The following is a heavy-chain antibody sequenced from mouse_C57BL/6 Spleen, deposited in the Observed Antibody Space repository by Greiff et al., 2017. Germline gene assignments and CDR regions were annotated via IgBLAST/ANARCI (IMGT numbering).Heavy chain of an antibody. Sequence: QVQLQQPGAELVKPGASVKLSCKASGYTFTSYWMQWVKQRPGQGLEWIGEIDPSDSYTNYNQKFKGKATWTVDTSSSTAYMQLSSLTSEDSAVYYCARSGRYFDYWGQGTTLTVSS. CDR3: ARSGRYFDY. D-gene: IGHD4-1*01. J-gene: IGHJ2*01. V-gene: IGHV1-50*01. CDR2: IDPSDSYT. CDR1: GYTFTSYW.